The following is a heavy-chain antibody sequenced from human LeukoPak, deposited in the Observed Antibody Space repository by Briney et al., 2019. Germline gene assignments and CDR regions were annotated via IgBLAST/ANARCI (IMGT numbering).Heavy chain of an antibody. J-gene: IGHJ6*03. V-gene: IGHV1-69*05. CDR3: ARDSLDSYGFYYMDV. Sequence: GASVKVSCKVSGYTLTELSMHWVRQAPGQGLEWMGGIIPIFGTANYAQKFQGRVTITTDESTSTAYMELSSLRSEDTAVYYCARDSLDSYGFYYMDVWGKGTTVTVSS. CDR2: IIPIFGTA. CDR1: GYTLTELS. D-gene: IGHD5-18*01.